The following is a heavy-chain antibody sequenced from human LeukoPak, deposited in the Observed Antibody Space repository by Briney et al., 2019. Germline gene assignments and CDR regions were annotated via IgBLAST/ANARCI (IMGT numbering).Heavy chain of an antibody. CDR1: VFAFRNAW. Sequence: GGSLRLSCRASVFAFRNAWMNWVRQASGKGLEWVSYISSSSNIMNCADSVKGRFTTSRDNAKNSLYLQMNSLRAEDTAVYYCARGAQWPYWGQGTLVTVSS. D-gene: IGHD6-19*01. CDR2: ISSSSNIM. J-gene: IGHJ4*02. V-gene: IGHV3-48*01. CDR3: ARGAQWPY.